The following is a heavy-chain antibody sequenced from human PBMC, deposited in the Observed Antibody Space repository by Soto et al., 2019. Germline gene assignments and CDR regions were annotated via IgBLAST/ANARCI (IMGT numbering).Heavy chain of an antibody. CDR3: ARDDSGYSYPPSRSRGMDV. V-gene: IGHV3-30*03. Sequence: PGGSLRLSCAASGFTFSSYGMHWVRQAPGKGLEWVAVISYDGSNKYYADSVKGRFTISRDNSKNTLYLQMNSLRAEDTAVYYCARDDSGYSYPPSRSRGMDVWGQGTTVTVSS. J-gene: IGHJ6*02. CDR1: GFTFSSYG. CDR2: ISYDGSNK. D-gene: IGHD5-18*01.